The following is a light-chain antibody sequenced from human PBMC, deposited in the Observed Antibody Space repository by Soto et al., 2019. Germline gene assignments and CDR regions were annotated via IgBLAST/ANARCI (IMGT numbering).Light chain of an antibody. CDR2: DAL. CDR3: QQYDPYVRYT. Sequence: DIQMTQSPSTLSASVGDRVTITCRASQSISSRLAWYQKKPGKAPKLLIYDALNLESGVPSRFSGSGSGTEFTLSIGSLQPDDFATYYCQQYDPYVRYTFGQGTKLEIK. J-gene: IGKJ2*01. CDR1: QSISSR. V-gene: IGKV1-5*01.